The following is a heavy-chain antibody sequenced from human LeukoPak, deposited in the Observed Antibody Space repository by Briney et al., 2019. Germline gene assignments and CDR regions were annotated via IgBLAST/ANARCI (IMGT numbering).Heavy chain of an antibody. CDR2: IKSKPDGGTT. CDR1: GFTFSNAW. D-gene: IGHD2-15*01. CDR3: TTEGDCSGGSCYVAEAGFDY. V-gene: IGHV3-15*01. Sequence: GRSLRLSCAASGFTFSNAWMSWVRQAPGKGLERVGRIKSKPDGGTTDYAAPVKGRFTISRDDSKNTLYLQMNSLKTEDTAVYYCTTEGDCSGGSCYVAEAGFDYWGQGTLVTVSS. J-gene: IGHJ4*02.